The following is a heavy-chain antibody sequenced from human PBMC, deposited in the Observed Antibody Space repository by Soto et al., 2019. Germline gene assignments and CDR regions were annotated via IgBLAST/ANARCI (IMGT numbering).Heavy chain of an antibody. CDR2: INAGNGNT. D-gene: IGHD2-2*01. V-gene: IGHV1-3*01. CDR3: ARVHNLDIVVVPAAPGGFDP. Sequence: ASVKVSCKASGYTFTSYAMHWVRQAPGQRLEWMGWINAGNGNTKYSQKFQGRVTSTRDTSASTAYMELSSLRSEDTAVYYCARVHNLDIVVVPAAPGGFDPWGQGTLVTVSS. CDR1: GYTFTSYA. J-gene: IGHJ5*02.